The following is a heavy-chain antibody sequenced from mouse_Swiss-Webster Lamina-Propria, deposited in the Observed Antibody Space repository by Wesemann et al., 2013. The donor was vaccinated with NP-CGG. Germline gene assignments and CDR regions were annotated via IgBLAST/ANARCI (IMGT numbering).Heavy chain of an antibody. CDR2: INPNNGGT. J-gene: IGHJ1*01. CDR1: GYTFTEYT. CDR3: ALGNYGSSLWYFDV. D-gene: IGHD1-1*01. V-gene: IGHV1-18*01. Sequence: EVQLQQSGPELVKPGASVKISCKTSGYTFTEYTMHWVKQSHGKSLEWIGGINPNNGGTSYNQKFKGKATLTVDKSSSTAYMELRSLTSEDSAVYYCALGNYGSSLWYFDVWGAGDHGSPSPQ.